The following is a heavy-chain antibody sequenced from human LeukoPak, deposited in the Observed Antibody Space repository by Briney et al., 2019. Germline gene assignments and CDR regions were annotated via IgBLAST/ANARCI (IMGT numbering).Heavy chain of an antibody. D-gene: IGHD1-14*01. Sequence: SETLSLTCAVYGGSFSGYYWSWIRQPPGKGLEWIGEINHSGSTNYNPSLKSRVTISVDTSKNQFSLRLTSVTAADTAVYYCVRTNPWDLTYYFDYWGQGTLVTVSS. J-gene: IGHJ4*02. V-gene: IGHV4-34*01. CDR3: VRTNPWDLTYYFDY. CDR2: INHSGST. CDR1: GGSFSGYY.